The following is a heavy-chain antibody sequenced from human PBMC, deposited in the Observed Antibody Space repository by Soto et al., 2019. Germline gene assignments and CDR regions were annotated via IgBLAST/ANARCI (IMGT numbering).Heavy chain of an antibody. CDR3: ARVSSPIFWSREGWFDP. Sequence: QVQLVQSGAEVKKPGASVKVSCKASGYTFTSYGISWVRQAPGQGLEWMGWISAYNGNTNYAQKLQCRVTMTTDTSTSTAYMELRSLRSDDTAVYYCARVSSPIFWSREGWFDPWGQGTLVTVSS. V-gene: IGHV1-18*01. CDR1: GYTFTSYG. J-gene: IGHJ5*02. D-gene: IGHD3-9*01. CDR2: ISAYNGNT.